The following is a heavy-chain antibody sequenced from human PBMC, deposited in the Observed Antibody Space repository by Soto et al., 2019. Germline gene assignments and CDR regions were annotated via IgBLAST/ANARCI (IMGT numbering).Heavy chain of an antibody. V-gene: IGHV1-2*02. J-gene: IGHJ4*02. D-gene: IGHD3-22*01. CDR1: GYTFTGYY. CDR3: ARALIRDYYDSSGYYSSFDY. Sequence: ASVKVSCKASGYTFTGYYMHWVRQAPGQGFEWMGWINPNSGGTNYAQKFQGRVTMTRDTSISTAYMELSRLRSGDTAVYYCARALIRDYYDSSGYYSSFDYWGQGTLVTVSS. CDR2: INPNSGGT.